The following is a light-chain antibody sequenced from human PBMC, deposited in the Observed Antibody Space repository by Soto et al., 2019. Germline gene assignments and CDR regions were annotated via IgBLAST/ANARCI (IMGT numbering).Light chain of an antibody. CDR2: GAS. V-gene: IGKV3-20*01. CDR3: QQYGSSRTWT. CDR1: RSVGSS. J-gene: IGKJ1*01. Sequence: IVLTLSPGTLSLSPGDRATLSCRASRSVGSSLAWYQQKPGQAPRLLIYGASNRATGIPDRFSGSGSGTDFTLTISRLEPEDFAVYYCQQYGSSRTWTFGQGTKVDIK.